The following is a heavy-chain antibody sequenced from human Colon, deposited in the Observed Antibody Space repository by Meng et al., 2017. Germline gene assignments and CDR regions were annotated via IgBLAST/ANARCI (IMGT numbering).Heavy chain of an antibody. CDR2: IFYTGSA. Sequence: QVTLHDSGPGLFNPPPTLSITCNVSGLSIGTTGDYWTWIRQRPGKCLEWIGKIFYTGSAHYNPSLKTRAAMSVDRSKNQFSLKLNSVTAADTAVYYCARADCTAGICYQFDNWGQGTLVTVSS. D-gene: IGHD2-8*02. CDR3: ARADCTAGICYQFDN. J-gene: IGHJ4*02. CDR1: GLSIGTTGDY. V-gene: IGHV4-31*03.